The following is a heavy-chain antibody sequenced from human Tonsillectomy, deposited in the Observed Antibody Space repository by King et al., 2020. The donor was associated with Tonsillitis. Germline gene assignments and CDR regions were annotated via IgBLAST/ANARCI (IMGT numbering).Heavy chain of an antibody. Sequence: VQLVESGGVVVQPGGSLRLSCAASGFTFDDYAMHWVRQAPGKGLEGGSLISWDGCSTNYADSVKGRFTISRDNSKNSLYLQMNSLRAEDTALYYCAKDMVPYYDSSGSSGAFDIWGQGTMVTVSS. J-gene: IGHJ3*02. CDR1: GFTFDDYA. V-gene: IGHV3-43D*03. D-gene: IGHD3-22*01. CDR3: AKDMVPYYDSSGSSGAFDI. CDR2: ISWDGCST.